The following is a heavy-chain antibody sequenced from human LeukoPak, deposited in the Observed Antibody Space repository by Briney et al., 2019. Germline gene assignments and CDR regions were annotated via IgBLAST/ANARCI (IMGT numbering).Heavy chain of an antibody. CDR2: IYGGGNT. CDR3: TRGSGFETGDY. D-gene: IGHD5-12*01. V-gene: IGHV3-53*01. CDR1: GFTVSSID. J-gene: IGHJ4*02. Sequence: PGGSLRLSCAASGFTVSSIDMSWVRQAPGKGLEWISVIYGGGNTRYYADSVKGRFTVSRDNAKNTFHLQMQILKVEDTAIYYCTRGSGFETGDYWGQGTLVTVSS.